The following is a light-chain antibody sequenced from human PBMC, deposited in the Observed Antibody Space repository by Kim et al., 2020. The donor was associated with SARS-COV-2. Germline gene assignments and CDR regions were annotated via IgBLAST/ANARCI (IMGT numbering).Light chain of an antibody. CDR2: EVS. CDR1: SSDVGGYNY. Sequence: GQSVIISCTGTSSDVGGYNYVSWYQKHPGKAPKLMIYEVSKRPSGVPDRFSGSKSGNTASLTVSGLQAEDEADYYCSSYAGSNNLVFGGGTQLTVL. CDR3: SSYAGSNNLV. J-gene: IGLJ2*01. V-gene: IGLV2-8*01.